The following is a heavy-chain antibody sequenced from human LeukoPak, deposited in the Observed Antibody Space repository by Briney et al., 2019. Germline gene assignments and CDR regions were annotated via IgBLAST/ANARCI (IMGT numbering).Heavy chain of an antibody. D-gene: IGHD4-23*01. Sequence: TSETLSLTCTVSGGSISSGDYYWSWIRQPPGKGLEWIGYIYYSGSTYCNPSLKSRVTISVDTSKNQFSLKLSSVTAADTAVYYCARVNYDYYYYMDVWGKGATVTVSS. CDR3: ARVNYDYYYYMDV. CDR2: IYYSGST. J-gene: IGHJ6*03. V-gene: IGHV4-30-4*08. CDR1: GGSISSGDYY.